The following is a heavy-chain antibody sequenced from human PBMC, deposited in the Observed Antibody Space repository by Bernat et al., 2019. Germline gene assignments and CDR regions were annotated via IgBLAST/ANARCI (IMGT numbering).Heavy chain of an antibody. Sequence: EVQLVESGGGLVQPVGSLRLFCAASGFTFSRYSMNWVRQAPGKGLEWVSYISSDSSTIYYADSVKGRFTISRDNAKNSLNLQMNSLRDEDTAVYYCARDQYGDYVFDNWGQGTLVTVSS. J-gene: IGHJ4*02. CDR1: GFTFSRYS. V-gene: IGHV3-48*02. CDR2: ISSDSSTI. CDR3: ARDQYGDYVFDN. D-gene: IGHD4-17*01.